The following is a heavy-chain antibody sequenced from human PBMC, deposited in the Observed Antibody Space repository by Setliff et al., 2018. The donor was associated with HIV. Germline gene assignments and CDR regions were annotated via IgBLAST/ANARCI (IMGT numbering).Heavy chain of an antibody. CDR1: GYTFTGYY. CDR3: ARAPGPPWIQLWLTYFDY. CDR2: INPNSGDT. J-gene: IGHJ4*02. Sequence: ASVKVSCKASGYTFTGYYKHWVRQAPGQGLEWMGWINPNSGDTNYAQRFRGRVTMTRDTSISTAYMELSRLRSDDTAVFYCARAPGPPWIQLWLTYFDYWGRGTLVTVSS. V-gene: IGHV1-2*02. D-gene: IGHD5-18*01.